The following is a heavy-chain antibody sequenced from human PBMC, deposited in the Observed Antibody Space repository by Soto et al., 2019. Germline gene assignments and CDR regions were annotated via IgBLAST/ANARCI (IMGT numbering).Heavy chain of an antibody. CDR1: GFTFSNYW. CDR2: IKQDGSEK. V-gene: IGHV3-7*01. Sequence: PGGSLRLSCAVSGFTFSNYWMRWVRQAPGKGLEWVANIKQDGSEKYYVDSVKGRFTISRDNTKNSLYLQMNSLRAEDTAVYYCARDRIAASGREIDYWGQGTLVTVSS. J-gene: IGHJ4*02. D-gene: IGHD6-13*01. CDR3: ARDRIAASGREIDY.